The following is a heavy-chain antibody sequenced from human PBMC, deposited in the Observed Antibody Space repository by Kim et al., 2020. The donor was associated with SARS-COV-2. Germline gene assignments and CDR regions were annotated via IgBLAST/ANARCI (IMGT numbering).Heavy chain of an antibody. CDR2: ISYDGSNK. J-gene: IGHJ4*02. Sequence: GGSLRLSCAASGFTFSSYAMHWVRQAPGKGLEWVAVISYDGSNKYYADSVKGRFTISRDNSKNTLYLQMNSLRAEDKAVYYCTSVKDSSGWNFDYWGQGTLFTFSS. CDR3: TSVKDSSGWNFDY. CDR1: GFTFSSYA. V-gene: IGHV3-30-3*01. D-gene: IGHD6-19*01.